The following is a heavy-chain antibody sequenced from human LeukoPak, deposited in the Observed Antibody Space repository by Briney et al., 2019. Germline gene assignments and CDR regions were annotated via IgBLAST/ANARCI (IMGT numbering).Heavy chain of an antibody. Sequence: SETLSLTCTVSSGSISSYYWSWIRQPPGKGLEWIGYIYYSGSTNYNPSLKSRVTISVDTSKNQFSLKLSSVTAADTAVYYCARDRFLEWFHFDYWGQGTLVTVSS. CDR2: IYYSGST. CDR1: SGSISSYY. CDR3: ARDRFLEWFHFDY. D-gene: IGHD3-3*01. V-gene: IGHV4-59*12. J-gene: IGHJ4*02.